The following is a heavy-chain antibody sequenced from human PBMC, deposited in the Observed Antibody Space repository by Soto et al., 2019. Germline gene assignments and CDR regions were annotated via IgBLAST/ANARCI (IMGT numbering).Heavy chain of an antibody. CDR2: IYYSGST. J-gene: IGHJ5*02. Sequence: SETLSLTCTVSGGSISSSSYYWGWIRQPPGKGLEWIGSIYYSGSTYYNPSLKSRVTISVDTSKSQFSLKLSSVTAADTAVYYCASIVVVVAATHDWFDPWGQGTLVTVSS. V-gene: IGHV4-39*01. CDR1: GGSISSSSYY. CDR3: ASIVVVVAATHDWFDP. D-gene: IGHD2-15*01.